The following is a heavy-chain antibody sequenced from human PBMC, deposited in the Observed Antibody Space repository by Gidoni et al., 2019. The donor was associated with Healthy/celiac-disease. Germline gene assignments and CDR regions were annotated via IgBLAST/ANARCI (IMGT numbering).Heavy chain of an antibody. J-gene: IGHJ6*03. D-gene: IGHD4-17*01. CDR1: GGYFLSYA. V-gene: IGHV1-69*06. Sequence: VQLVQSGAEVKKPGSSVTVSCKASGGYFLSYAISWVRQAPGQGLEWMGGIIPIFGTANYAQKFQGRVTITADKSTSTAYIELSSLRSEDTAVYYCAGGVFMTTIEYYYYMDVWGKGTTVTVS. CDR3: AGGVFMTTIEYYYYMDV. CDR2: IIPIFGTA.